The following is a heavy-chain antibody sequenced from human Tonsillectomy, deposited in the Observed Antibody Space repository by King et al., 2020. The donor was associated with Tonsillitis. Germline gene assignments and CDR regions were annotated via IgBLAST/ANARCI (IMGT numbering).Heavy chain of an antibody. V-gene: IGHV1-46*01. CDR3: ARDRPCSSASCYGGSWFDP. D-gene: IGHD2-2*01. CDR1: GYTFTSYY. J-gene: IGHJ5*02. Sequence: QLVQSGAEVKKPGASVKVSCKASGYTFTSYYMHWVRQAPGQGLEWMGMINPSGGTTSYAQKFQGRVTMTRGTSTNTVYMELSSLRSEDTAVYYCARDRPCSSASCYGGSWFDPWGQGTLVTVCS. CDR2: INPSGGTT.